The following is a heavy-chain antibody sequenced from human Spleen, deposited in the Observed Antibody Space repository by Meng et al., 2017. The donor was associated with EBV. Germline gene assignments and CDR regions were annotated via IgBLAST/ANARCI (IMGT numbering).Heavy chain of an antibody. V-gene: IGHV1-18*01. CDR3: ARRRLDDSSGYYVDY. Sequence: QVQLVQSGAEVKKPGASVKVSCQASGYTFTNYGISWVRQAPGQGLEWMGWISAYSGNTYYAQKLQGRVTMTTDTSTSTAYMELRSLRSDDTAVYYCARRRLDDSSGYYVDYWGQGTLVTVSS. J-gene: IGHJ4*02. CDR2: ISAYSGNT. D-gene: IGHD3-22*01. CDR1: GYTFTNYG.